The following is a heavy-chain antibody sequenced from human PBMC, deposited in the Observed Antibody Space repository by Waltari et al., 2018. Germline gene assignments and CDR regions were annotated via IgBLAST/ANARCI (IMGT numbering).Heavy chain of an antibody. V-gene: IGHV4-59*01. D-gene: IGHD4-17*01. CDR2: IYYSGSN. CDR1: GGSISSYY. J-gene: IGHJ4*02. CDR3: ARDQGDYDFDY. Sequence: QVQLQESGPGLVKPSATLSLTCPASGGSISSYYWRWIRHPPGKELEWIGYIYYSGSNNYNPSLKSRVTISVDTSKNQFSLKLSSVTAADTAVYYCARDQGDYDFDYWGQGTLVTVSS.